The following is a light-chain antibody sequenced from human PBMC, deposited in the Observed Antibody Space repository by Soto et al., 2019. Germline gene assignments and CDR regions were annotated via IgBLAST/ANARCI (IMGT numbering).Light chain of an antibody. CDR3: SSFRGSSTSYV. Sequence: QSALTQPASVSGSPGQSITLSCTGTSSDIGDSNYVSWYQQHPGKAPKLVIYDVSNRPSGVSNRFSGSKSANTASLTISGLQAEDEADYYCSSFRGSSTSYVFGTGTQLTVL. J-gene: IGLJ1*01. V-gene: IGLV2-14*03. CDR2: DVS. CDR1: SSDIGDSNY.